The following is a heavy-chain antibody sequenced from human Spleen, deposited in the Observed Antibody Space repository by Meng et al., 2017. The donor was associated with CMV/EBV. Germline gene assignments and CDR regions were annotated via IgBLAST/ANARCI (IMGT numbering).Heavy chain of an antibody. Sequence: GSLRLSCTVSGGSISSSSYYWGWIRQPPGKGLEWIGSIYYSGSTYYNPSLKSRVTISVDTSKNQFSLKLSSVTAGDTAVYYCVRISPTAVGTAYDYWGQGILVTVSS. CDR3: VRISPTAVGTAYDY. CDR2: IYYSGST. CDR1: GGSISSSSYY. J-gene: IGHJ4*02. D-gene: IGHD6-13*01. V-gene: IGHV4-39*07.